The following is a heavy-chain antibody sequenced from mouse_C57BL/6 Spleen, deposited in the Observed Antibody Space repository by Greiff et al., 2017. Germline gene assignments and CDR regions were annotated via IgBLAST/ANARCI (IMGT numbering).Heavy chain of an antibody. V-gene: IGHV14-2*01. D-gene: IGHD1-1*01. CDR2: IDPEDGET. CDR1: GFNIKDYY. J-gene: IGHJ4*01. Sequence: VQLQQSGAELVKPGASVKLSCTASGFNIKDYYMHWVKQRTEQGLEWIGRIDPEDGETEYAPKFQGKATISADTSTNPAYLPLSSLTSEDTAVYYCARSPYYYSSPYYYAMDYRGQGTSVTVSS. CDR3: ARSPYYYSSPYYYAMDY.